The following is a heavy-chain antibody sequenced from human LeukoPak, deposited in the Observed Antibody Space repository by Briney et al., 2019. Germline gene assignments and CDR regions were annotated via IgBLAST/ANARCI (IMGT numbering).Heavy chain of an antibody. D-gene: IGHD3-3*01. CDR3: TRADFGVLTKY. CDR2: INSDGSST. V-gene: IGHV3-74*01. J-gene: IGHJ4*02. Sequence: GGSLRLSCAASGFTFSDYWMHRARQAPGKGLVWVSRINSDGSSTNYADSVKGRFTISRDNAKSTLYLQMNSLRAEDTAVYYCTRADFGVLTKYWGQGTLVTVSS. CDR1: GFTFSDYW.